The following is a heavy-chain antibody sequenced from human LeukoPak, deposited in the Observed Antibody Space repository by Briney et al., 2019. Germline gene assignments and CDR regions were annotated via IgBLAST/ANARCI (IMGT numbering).Heavy chain of an antibody. J-gene: IGHJ6*02. CDR3: AKAVAAADRYYYGMDV. D-gene: IGHD6-13*01. V-gene: IGHV3-30*18. CDR1: GFTFSSYG. Sequence: GGSLRLSCAASGFTFSSYGMHWVRQAPGKGLEWVAVISYDGSNKYCADSVKGRFTISRDNSKNTLYLQMNSLRAEDTAVYYCAKAVAAADRYYYGMDVWGQGTTVTVSS. CDR2: ISYDGSNK.